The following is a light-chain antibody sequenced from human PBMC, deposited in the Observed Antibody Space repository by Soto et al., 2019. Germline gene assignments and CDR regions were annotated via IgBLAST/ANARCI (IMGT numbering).Light chain of an antibody. CDR2: DVS. V-gene: IGLV2-14*01. J-gene: IGLJ1*01. CDR1: SSDVGAYNY. Sequence: QSVLTQPASVSGSPGQSITISCTGTSSDVGAYNYVSWYQQHPGKAPELMIYDVSIRPSGVSNRFSGSKSGNTASLTISGLQAEDDADYYCCSYTTSSTDVFGPGTKVTVL. CDR3: CSYTTSSTDV.